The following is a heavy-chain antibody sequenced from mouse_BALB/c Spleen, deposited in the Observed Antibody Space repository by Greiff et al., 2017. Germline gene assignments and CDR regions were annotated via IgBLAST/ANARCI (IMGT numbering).Heavy chain of an antibody. J-gene: IGHJ2*01. D-gene: IGHD4-1*01. CDR3: ARGPNWKFDY. CDR1: GFTFSSYA. CDR2: ISSGGST. Sequence: EVHLVESGGGLVKPGGSLKLSCAASGFTFSSYAMSWVRQTPEKRLEWVASISSGGSTYYPDSVKGRFTISRDNARNILYLQMSSLRSEDTAMYYCARGPNWKFDYWGQVTTLTVSS. V-gene: IGHV5-6-5*01.